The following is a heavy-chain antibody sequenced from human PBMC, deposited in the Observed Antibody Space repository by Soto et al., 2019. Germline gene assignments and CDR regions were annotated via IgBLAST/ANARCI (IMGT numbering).Heavy chain of an antibody. CDR3: ARMGPRAARPSY. D-gene: IGHD6-6*01. V-gene: IGHV3-11*01. CDR1: GFTFSDYD. J-gene: IGHJ4*02. Sequence: QVQLAESGGGLVEPGGYLRISCAASGFTFSDYDMSWIRQSPGKGLEWVSFVSSSGTTMYFSDSVKGRFTISRDNAKNSLCVQMNSLKAEDTAVYYCARMGPRAARPSYWGQGTLVTVSS. CDR2: VSSSGTTM.